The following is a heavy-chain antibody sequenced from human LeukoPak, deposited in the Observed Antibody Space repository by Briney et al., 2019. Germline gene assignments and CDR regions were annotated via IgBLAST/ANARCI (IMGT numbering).Heavy chain of an antibody. J-gene: IGHJ4*02. V-gene: IGHV1-2*02. D-gene: IGHD1-26*01. CDR3: ARDGNFDH. CDR1: GYTFTSYY. CDR2: INPNSGDT. Sequence: ASVKVSCKASGYTFTSYYMHWVRQAPGQGLEWMGWINPNSGDTSFAQKFQGRVTMTEDTSISTTYMDLMRLTSDDTAVYYCARDGNFDHWGQGTLVTVSS.